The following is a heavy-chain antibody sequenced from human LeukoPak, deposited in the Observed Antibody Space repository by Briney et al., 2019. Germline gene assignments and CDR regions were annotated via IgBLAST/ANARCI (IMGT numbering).Heavy chain of an antibody. CDR1: GFTFSSFS. D-gene: IGHD1-26*01. J-gene: IGHJ6*03. CDR3: AREEGGGYMGV. CDR2: ISSSSSTI. Sequence: PGGSLRLSCAASGFTFSSFSVNWVRQAPGKGLEWVSYISSSSSTIYYADSVKGRFTISRDNAKNSLYLQMNSLRAEDTAVYYCAREEGGGYMGVWGKGTTVTVSS. V-gene: IGHV3-48*01.